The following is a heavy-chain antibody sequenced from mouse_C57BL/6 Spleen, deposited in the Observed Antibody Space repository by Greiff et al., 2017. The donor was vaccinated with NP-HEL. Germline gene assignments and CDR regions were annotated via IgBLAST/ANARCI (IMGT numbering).Heavy chain of an antibody. CDR3: ARDCYYGYGMDY. D-gene: IGHD2-2*01. V-gene: IGHV5-4*01. J-gene: IGHJ4*01. Sequence: EVQLVESGGGLVKPGGSLKLSCAASGFTFSSYAMSWVRQTPEKRLEWVATISDGGSYTYYPDNVKGRFTISRDNAKNNLYLQMSHLKSEDTAMYYCARDCYYGYGMDYWGQGTSVTVSS. CDR2: ISDGGSYT. CDR1: GFTFSSYA.